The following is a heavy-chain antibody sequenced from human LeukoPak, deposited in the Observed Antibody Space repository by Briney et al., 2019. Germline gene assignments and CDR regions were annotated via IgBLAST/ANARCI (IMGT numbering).Heavy chain of an antibody. Sequence: SETLSLTCTVSGGSISSHYWSWIRQPPGKGLEWIGYIYYSGSTNYNPSLESRVTISVDTSKNQFSLKLSSVTAADTAVYYCARYYDFWSGSYYYYYYMDVWGKGTTVTVSS. CDR3: ARYYDFWSGSYYYYYYMDV. CDR1: GGSISSHY. V-gene: IGHV4-59*11. D-gene: IGHD3-3*01. CDR2: IYYSGST. J-gene: IGHJ6*03.